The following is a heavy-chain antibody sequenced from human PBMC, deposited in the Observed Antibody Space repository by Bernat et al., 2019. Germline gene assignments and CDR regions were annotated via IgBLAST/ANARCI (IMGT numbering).Heavy chain of an antibody. CDR1: EFTFNTYA. V-gene: IGHV3-23*01. D-gene: IGHD1-1*01. Sequence: EVQLLESGGALVQPGGSLRLSCAASEFTFNTYAMSWVRQAPGKGLEWVSTLGHTGNTYYADSVKGRFTISRDNSKTTLYLQMNSLRADDTAVYYCAIRPLPGTYRYFGYWGQGTLVTVSS. CDR2: LGHTGNT. CDR3: AIRPLPGTYRYFGY. J-gene: IGHJ4*02.